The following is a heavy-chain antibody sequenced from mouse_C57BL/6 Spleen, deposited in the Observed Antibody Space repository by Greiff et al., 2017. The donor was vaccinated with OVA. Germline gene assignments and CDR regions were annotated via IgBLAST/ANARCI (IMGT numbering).Heavy chain of an antibody. J-gene: IGHJ2*01. Sequence: VKLMESGAELVRPGASVTLSCKASGYTFTDYEMHWVKQTPVHGLEWIGAIDPETGGTAYNQKFKGKAILTADKSSSTAYMELRSLTSEDSAVYYCTRLDYYFDYWGQGTTLTVSS. CDR2: IDPETGGT. CDR1: GYTFTDYE. CDR3: TRLDYYFDY. V-gene: IGHV1-15*01.